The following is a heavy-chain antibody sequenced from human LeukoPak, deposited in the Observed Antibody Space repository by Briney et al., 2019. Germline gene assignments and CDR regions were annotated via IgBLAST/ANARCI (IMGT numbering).Heavy chain of an antibody. J-gene: IGHJ3*02. CDR2: INHSGST. D-gene: IGHD4-11*01. Sequence: SXTLSLTCAVYGGSFSGYYWSWIRQPPGKGLEWIGEINHSGSTNYNPSLKSRVTISVDTSKNQFSLKLSSVTAADTAVYYCARYGSNYEDAFDIWGQGTMVTVSS. CDR3: ARYGSNYEDAFDI. CDR1: GGSFSGYY. V-gene: IGHV4-34*01.